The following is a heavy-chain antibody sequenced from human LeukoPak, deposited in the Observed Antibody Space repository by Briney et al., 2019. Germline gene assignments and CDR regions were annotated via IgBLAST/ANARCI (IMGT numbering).Heavy chain of an antibody. CDR1: SGSISGYY. CDR3: ARGRGYCSGGSCSYYFDY. J-gene: IGHJ4*02. V-gene: IGHV4-4*07. CDR2: IYTTGST. D-gene: IGHD2-15*01. Sequence: PSETLSLTCTVSSGSISGYYWIWIRQPAAKGREWIGRIYTTGSTNYNPSLKSRLTMSVDTSKNQFSLKLSSVTAADTAVYYCARGRGYCSGGSCSYYFDYSGQGTLVTVSS.